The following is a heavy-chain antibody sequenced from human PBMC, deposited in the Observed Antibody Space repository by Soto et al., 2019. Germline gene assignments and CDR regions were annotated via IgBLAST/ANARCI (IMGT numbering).Heavy chain of an antibody. D-gene: IGHD3-3*01. J-gene: IGHJ6*02. CDR2: IIPIFGTA. Sequence: GASVKVSCKASGGTFSSYAISWVRQAPGQGLEWMGGIIPIFGTANYAQKFQGRVTITADESTSTAYMELSSLRSEDTAVYYCARDPGGGPEGLTIFGVVITPHYYYYGMDVWGQGTTVTVSS. CDR1: GGTFSSYA. CDR3: ARDPGGGPEGLTIFGVVITPHYYYYGMDV. V-gene: IGHV1-69*13.